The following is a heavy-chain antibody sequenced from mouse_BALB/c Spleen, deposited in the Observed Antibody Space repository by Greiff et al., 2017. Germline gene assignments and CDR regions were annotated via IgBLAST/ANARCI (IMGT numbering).Heavy chain of an antibody. V-gene: IGHV2-2*02. D-gene: IGHD1-1*01. CDR2: IWSGGST. J-gene: IGHJ4*01. CDR3: ARDPYYGSSYYAMDY. CDR1: GFSLTSYG. Sequence: VKLVESGPGLVQPSQSLSITCTVSGFSLTSYGVHWVRQSPGKGLEWLGVIWSGGSTDYNAAFISRLSISKDNSKSQVFFKMNSLQANDTAIYYCARDPYYGSSYYAMDYWGQGTSVTVSS.